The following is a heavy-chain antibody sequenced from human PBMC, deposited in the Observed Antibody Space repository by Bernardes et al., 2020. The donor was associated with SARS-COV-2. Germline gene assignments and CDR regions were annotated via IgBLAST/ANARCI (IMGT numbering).Heavy chain of an antibody. CDR2: ITSDTKTI. V-gene: IGHV3-48*01. J-gene: IGHJ2*01. D-gene: IGHD1-26*01. CDR1: GFTFNVYS. CDR3: ARSVEWAFDL. Sequence: SLRLSCAASGFTFNVYSLNWVRQAPGKGLEWVSYITSDTKTIYYADSVKGRFTISRDNAKYSLYLQMNSLRAEDTAVYYCARSVEWAFDLWGRGTLVTVSS.